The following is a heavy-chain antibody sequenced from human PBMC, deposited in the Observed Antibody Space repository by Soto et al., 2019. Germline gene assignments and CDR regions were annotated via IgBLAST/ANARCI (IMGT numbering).Heavy chain of an antibody. D-gene: IGHD6-19*01. V-gene: IGHV1-18*01. CDR3: ARASVYIGVAGSGAFDI. CDR2: VSAYNGNT. CDR1: GYTFTSYG. J-gene: IGHJ3*02. Sequence: GASVKVSCKASGYTFTSYGISWVRQAPGQGLEWMGWVSAYNGNTNYAQKLQGRVTMTTDTPTSTAYMELRSLRSDDTAVYYCARASVYIGVAGSGAFDIWGQGTMVTVSS.